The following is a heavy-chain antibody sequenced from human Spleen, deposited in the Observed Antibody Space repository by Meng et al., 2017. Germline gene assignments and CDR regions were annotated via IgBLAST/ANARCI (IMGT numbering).Heavy chain of an antibody. CDR1: GFTFSNYW. J-gene: IGHJ6*02. V-gene: IGHV3-74*03. CDR2: INRDGSRT. Sequence: GESLKISCAVSGFTFSNYWMHWVRQAPGKGLAWVSRINRDGSRTTYADSVRGRVTIARDNAKNTLYLQMNSLGAEDTAVYYCARDPDCGGGSCYSYSYYGMDVWGQGTTVTVSS. CDR3: ARDPDCGGGSCYSYSYYGMDV. D-gene: IGHD2-15*01.